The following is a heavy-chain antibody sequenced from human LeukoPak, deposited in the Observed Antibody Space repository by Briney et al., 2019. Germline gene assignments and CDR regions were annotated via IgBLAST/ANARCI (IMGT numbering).Heavy chain of an antibody. CDR3: ARPSGWFGELSPYYYGMDV. D-gene: IGHD3-10*01. J-gene: IGHJ6*04. Sequence: GASVKVSCKASGGTFSSYAISWVRQAPGQGLEWMGGIIPIFGTANYAQKFQGRVTITADKSTSTAYMELSSLRSEDTAVYYCARPSGWFGELSPYYYGMDVWGKGTTVTVSS. V-gene: IGHV1-69*06. CDR1: GGTFSSYA. CDR2: IIPIFGTA.